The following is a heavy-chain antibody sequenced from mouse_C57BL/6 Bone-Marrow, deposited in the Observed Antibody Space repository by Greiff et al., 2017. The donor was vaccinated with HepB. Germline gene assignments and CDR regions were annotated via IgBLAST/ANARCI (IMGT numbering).Heavy chain of an antibody. V-gene: IGHV1-55*01. D-gene: IGHD1-3*01. CDR2: IYRGSGST. J-gene: IGHJ4*01. CDR1: GYTFTSYW. Sequence: VQLQQPGAELVKPGASVKMSCKASGYTFTSYWITWVKQRPGQGLEWIGDIYRGSGSTNYNEKFKSNSTLTVDTSSSTAYMQLSSLTSEDSSVYYCARLHNCYAMDYWGQGTSVTVSS. CDR3: ARLHNCYAMDY.